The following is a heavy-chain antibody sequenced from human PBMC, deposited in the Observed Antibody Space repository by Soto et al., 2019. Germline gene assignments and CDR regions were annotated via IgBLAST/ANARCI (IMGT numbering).Heavy chain of an antibody. CDR1: GFTFRSYA. Sequence: GGSLRLSCAASGFTFRSYARSWVRQAPGKGLEWVAAISDSGGNKYYADSVKGRFTISRDNSKNTLYLQMNSLRAEDTAVYYCAREEYSSSSSNWFDPWGQGTLVTVSS. V-gene: IGHV3-23*01. CDR2: ISDSGGNK. CDR3: AREEYSSSSSNWFDP. J-gene: IGHJ5*02. D-gene: IGHD6-6*01.